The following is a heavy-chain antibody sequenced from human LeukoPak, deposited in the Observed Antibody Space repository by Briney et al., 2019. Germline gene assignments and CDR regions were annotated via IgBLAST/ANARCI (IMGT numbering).Heavy chain of an antibody. Sequence: SDTLSLTCSVFGGSIGSSFWNWIRLSPGKGLEWIGYISYNGRTNYSPSLKSRVIISIDTSKNQLSLNLTSVTAADTALYYCVRDQSGTYYSFDVWGQGTMVSVSA. CDR3: VRDQSGTYYSFDV. CDR2: ISYNGRT. D-gene: IGHD1-26*01. CDR1: GGSIGSSF. J-gene: IGHJ3*01. V-gene: IGHV4-59*13.